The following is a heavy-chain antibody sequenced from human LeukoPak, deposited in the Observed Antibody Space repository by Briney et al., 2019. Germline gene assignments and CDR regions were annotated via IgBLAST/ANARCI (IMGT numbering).Heavy chain of an antibody. CDR2: ISRSGSTI. Sequence: PGGSLRLSCAASGFTFSSYWMSWVRQAPGKGLEWVSYISRSGSTIYYADSVKGRFTISRDNAKNSLYLQMNSLRAEDTAVYYCARDGSSSWLWETVGNWFDPWGQGTLVTVSS. CDR3: ARDGSSSWLWETVGNWFDP. D-gene: IGHD6-13*01. J-gene: IGHJ5*02. V-gene: IGHV3-48*04. CDR1: GFTFSSYW.